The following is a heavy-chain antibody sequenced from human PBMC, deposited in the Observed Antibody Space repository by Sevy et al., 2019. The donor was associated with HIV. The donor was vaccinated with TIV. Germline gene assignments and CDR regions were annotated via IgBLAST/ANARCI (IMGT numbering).Heavy chain of an antibody. V-gene: IGHV1-69*13. CDR2: FIPMFDTT. CDR1: GGTFINYA. J-gene: IGHJ6*02. CDR3: ASSYFDSSGYSTLFYSGMAV. D-gene: IGHD3-22*01. Sequence: ASVKVSCKASGGTFINYAVTWVRQAPGQGLEWMGGFIPMFDTTNSAQKFQGRVTLTADGSTSTAYMELSSLRSEDTAVYYRASSYFDSSGYSTLFYSGMAVWGQGTTVTVSS.